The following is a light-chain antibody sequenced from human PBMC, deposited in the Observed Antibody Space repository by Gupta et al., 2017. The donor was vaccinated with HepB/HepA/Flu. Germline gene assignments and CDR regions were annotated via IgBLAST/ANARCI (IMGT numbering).Light chain of an antibody. Sequence: QSMLTQPPSALGILGQRVITSCSGSSSNIGRDIVNWYQQFPGMAPKLLISSDDQRPSGVPDRFSGSKSGTSASLAISGLQSDDEADYYCAAGDDSLKGWVFGGGTKLTVL. J-gene: IGLJ3*02. V-gene: IGLV1-44*01. CDR3: AAGDDSLKGWV. CDR1: SSNIGRDI. CDR2: SDD.